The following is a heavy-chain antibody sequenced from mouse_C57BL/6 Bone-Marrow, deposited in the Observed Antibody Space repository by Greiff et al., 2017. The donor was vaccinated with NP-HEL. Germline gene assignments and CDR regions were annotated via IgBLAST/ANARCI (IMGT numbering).Heavy chain of an antibody. D-gene: IGHD2-4*01. CDR2: IYPRDGST. J-gene: IGHJ1*03. CDR3: ARQIYYDYDEDWYFDV. Sequence: QVQLQQSDAELVKPGASVKISCKVSGYTFTDHTIHWMKQRPEQGLEWIGYIYPRDGSTKYNEKFKGKATLTADKSSSTAYMQLNSLTSEDSAVYYCARQIYYDYDEDWYFDVWGTGTTVTVSS. V-gene: IGHV1-78*01. CDR1: GYTFTDHT.